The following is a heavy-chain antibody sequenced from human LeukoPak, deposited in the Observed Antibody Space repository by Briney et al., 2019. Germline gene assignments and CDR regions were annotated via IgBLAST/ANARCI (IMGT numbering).Heavy chain of an antibody. CDR1: GGSVSSGSYY. Sequence: SETLSLTCTVSGGSVSSGSYYWSWIRQPPGKGLEWIGYIYYSGSTNYNPSLKSRVTISVDTSKNQFSLKLSSVTAADTAAYYCARDPIDSSGYYYWYFDLWGRGTLVTVSS. D-gene: IGHD3-22*01. CDR3: ARDPIDSSGYYYWYFDL. CDR2: IYYSGST. J-gene: IGHJ2*01. V-gene: IGHV4-61*01.